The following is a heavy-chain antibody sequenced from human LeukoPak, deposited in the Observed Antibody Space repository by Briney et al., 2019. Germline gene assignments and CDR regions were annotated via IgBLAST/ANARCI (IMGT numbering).Heavy chain of an antibody. J-gene: IGHJ4*02. V-gene: IGHV4-31*03. D-gene: IGHD4-17*01. CDR1: GGSISSGGYY. CDR3: ASGSTVTTFDY. Sequence: SETLSLTCTVSGGSISSGGYYWSWIRQHPGKGLEWIGYIYYSGSTYYNPSLKSRVTISVDTSKNQFSLKLSSVIAADTAVYYCASGSTVTTFDYWGQGTLVTVSS. CDR2: IYYSGST.